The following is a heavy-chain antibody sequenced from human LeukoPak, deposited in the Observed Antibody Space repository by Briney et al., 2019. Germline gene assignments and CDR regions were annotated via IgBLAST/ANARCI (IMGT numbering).Heavy chain of an antibody. CDR3: ARHRNGFFYYYYMDV. D-gene: IGHD3-3*01. V-gene: IGHV4-39*07. Sequence: SETLSLTCTVSGGSISSSSYYWGWIRQPPGKGLEWIGSIYYSGSTYYNPSLKSRVTISVDTSKNQFSLNLSSVTAADTAVYYCARHRNGFFYYYYMDVWGQGTTVTVSS. CDR1: GGSISSSSYY. J-gene: IGHJ6*03. CDR2: IYYSGST.